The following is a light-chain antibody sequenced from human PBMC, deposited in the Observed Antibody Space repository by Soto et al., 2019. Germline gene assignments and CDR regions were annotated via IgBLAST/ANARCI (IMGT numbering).Light chain of an antibody. CDR3: QQYYSTPT. CDR1: QSVLYSSNNKNY. CDR2: WAS. Sequence: DIVMTQSPDSLAVSLGERATINCKSSQSVLYSSNNKNYLAWYQQKPGQPPKLLIYWASTRESGVPDRFSGSGSGTDFTLTISSLQAEDVAVYYCQQYYSTPTFGGATKVEIK. V-gene: IGKV4-1*01. J-gene: IGKJ4*01.